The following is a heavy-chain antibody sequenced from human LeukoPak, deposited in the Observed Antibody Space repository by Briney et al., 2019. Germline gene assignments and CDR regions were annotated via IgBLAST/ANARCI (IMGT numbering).Heavy chain of an antibody. V-gene: IGHV3-23*01. Sequence: GGSLRLSCAASGFTLSGNAMSWVRQAPGRGLEWVSGVGGDDRTHYADSVRGRFTISRDNSMNTGSLYMNRLRLEDTAVYYCAKDLSWWAAADHWGQRALVTVAS. CDR1: GFTLSGNA. CDR2: VGGDDRT. J-gene: IGHJ1*01. D-gene: IGHD2-15*01. CDR3: AKDLSWWAAADH.